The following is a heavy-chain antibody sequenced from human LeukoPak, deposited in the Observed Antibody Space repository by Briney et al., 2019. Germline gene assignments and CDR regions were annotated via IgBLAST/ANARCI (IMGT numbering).Heavy chain of an antibody. Sequence: GGSLRLSCAASGFTFSSYGMHWVRQAPGKGLEWVAVISYDGSNKYYPDSVKGRFTISRDNSKNTLYLQMNSLRAEDTAVYYCAKDKGMAAAYEAQYNWFDPWGQGTLVTVSS. CDR3: AKDKGMAAAYEAQYNWFDP. CDR2: ISYDGSNK. V-gene: IGHV3-30*18. J-gene: IGHJ5*02. D-gene: IGHD6-13*01. CDR1: GFTFSSYG.